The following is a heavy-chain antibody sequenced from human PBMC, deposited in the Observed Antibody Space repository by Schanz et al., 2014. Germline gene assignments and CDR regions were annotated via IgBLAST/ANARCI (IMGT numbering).Heavy chain of an antibody. Sequence: QVQLQESGPGLVKSSETLSLTCPVSGGSISSFYWGWIRQPAGKGLEWIGRIYTSGSTNYNPSLKGRVTISLDTSKTQFSLKLSSVTAADTAVYYCARDRGYDFSFDPWGQGTLVTVSS. CDR2: IYTSGST. CDR3: ARDRGYDFSFDP. J-gene: IGHJ5*02. CDR1: GGSISSFY. V-gene: IGHV4-4*07. D-gene: IGHD3-3*01.